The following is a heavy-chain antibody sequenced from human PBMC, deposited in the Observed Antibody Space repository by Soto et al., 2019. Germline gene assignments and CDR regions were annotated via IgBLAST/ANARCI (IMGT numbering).Heavy chain of an antibody. CDR2: IIPIFGTA. CDR3: ARSPYSLEGDGQYYYYGMDL. J-gene: IGHJ6*02. D-gene: IGHD2-15*01. Sequence: SVKVSCKASGGTFSSYAISWVRQAPGQGLEWMGGIIPIFGTANYAQKFQGRVTITADESTSTAYMELSSLRSEDTAVCYCARSPYSLEGDGQYYYYGMDLWGLGTTVTVSS. V-gene: IGHV1-69*13. CDR1: GGTFSSYA.